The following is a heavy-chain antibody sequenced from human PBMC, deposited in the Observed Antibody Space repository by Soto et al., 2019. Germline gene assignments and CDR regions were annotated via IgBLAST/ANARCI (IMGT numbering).Heavy chain of an antibody. CDR1: GFSFSSYP. V-gene: IGHV3-48*02. J-gene: IGHJ4*02. Sequence: EVQLVESGGGLVQPWGSLRLSCAASGFSFSSYPMNWVRQAPGNGLEWISHIRGVGSTISYAESVQGRFTISRDDAKNSLYLQMNPLRDEDTAIYYCARDLHWAFDFWGQGTPVTVSS. CDR3: ARDLHWAFDF. D-gene: IGHD7-27*01. CDR2: IRGVGSTI.